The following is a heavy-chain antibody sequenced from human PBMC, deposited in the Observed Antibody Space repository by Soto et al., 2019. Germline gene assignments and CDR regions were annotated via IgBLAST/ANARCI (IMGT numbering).Heavy chain of an antibody. CDR3: ARVIAAAGTNYYSGMDV. D-gene: IGHD6-13*01. J-gene: IGHJ6*02. V-gene: IGHV4-34*01. CDR2: INHSGST. CDR1: GGSFSGYY. Sequence: SETLSLTCAVYGGSFSGYYWSWIRQPPGKGLEWIGEINHSGSTNYNPSLKSRVTISVDTSKNQFSLKLSSVTAADTAVYYCARVIAAAGTNYYSGMDVWGQGTTVTVSS.